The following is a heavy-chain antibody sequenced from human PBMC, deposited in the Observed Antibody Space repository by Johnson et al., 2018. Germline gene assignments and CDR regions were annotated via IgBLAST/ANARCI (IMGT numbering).Heavy chain of an antibody. D-gene: IGHD3-10*01. CDR3: ARGGRIRVGRGFIYPAYFDS. CDR1: GFTLSDYG. Sequence: QVQLVESGGGMVQPGRPLTLSCAASGFTLSDYGIHWVRQAPGKGLEWLAFTSWDGANSFYADSVNGRFPISRDNSKNVVFLQMHSLRADDTAVYFCARGGRIRVGRGFIYPAYFDSWGRGTLVTVSS. J-gene: IGHJ4*02. CDR2: TSWDGANS. V-gene: IGHV3-30*03.